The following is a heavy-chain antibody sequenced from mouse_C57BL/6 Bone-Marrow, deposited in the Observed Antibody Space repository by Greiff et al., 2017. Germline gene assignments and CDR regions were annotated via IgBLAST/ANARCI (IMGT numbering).Heavy chain of an antibody. V-gene: IGHV1-80*01. CDR3: ARGGYSPWFAY. D-gene: IGHD2-12*01. CDR1: GYAFSSYW. Sequence: VKLVESGAELVKPGASVKISCKASGYAFSSYWMNWVQQRPGTGLEWIGQIYPGDGDTNYNGKFKGKATLPADNTYNTAYMQLSSLTSEDAAVYFWARGGYSPWFAYWGQGTLVTVSA. CDR2: IYPGDGDT. J-gene: IGHJ3*01.